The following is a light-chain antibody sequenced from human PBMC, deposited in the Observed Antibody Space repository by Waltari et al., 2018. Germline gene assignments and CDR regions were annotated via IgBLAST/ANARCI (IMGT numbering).Light chain of an antibody. CDR3: SSQSTNNGVI. V-gene: IGLV2-14*03. CDR1: SSDVGGDDS. CDR2: DVI. Sequence: QSALTQPASVSGSPGQSITISCTGSSSDVGGDDSVSWYEDHPGQAPKVIIYDVIKRPSGVSDRFSGSKSGNTASLTISGLQAEDEATFYCSSQSTNNGVIFGGGTKVTVL. J-gene: IGLJ2*01.